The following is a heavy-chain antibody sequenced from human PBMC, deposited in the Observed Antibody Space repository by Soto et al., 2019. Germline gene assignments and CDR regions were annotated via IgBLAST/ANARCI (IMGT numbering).Heavy chain of an antibody. Sequence: PGGSLRLSSAASGLRFSAFAMHGVRQAPGKGLEWVAVISYDGGTKHYADAVKGRFTISRDNSNNTVYVEMNSLRPEDTAVYYCARGFETAAWFDPWGPGTLVTVSS. CDR1: GLRFSAFA. J-gene: IGHJ5*02. D-gene: IGHD3-10*01. CDR3: ARGFETAAWFDP. V-gene: IGHV3-30*04. CDR2: ISYDGGTK.